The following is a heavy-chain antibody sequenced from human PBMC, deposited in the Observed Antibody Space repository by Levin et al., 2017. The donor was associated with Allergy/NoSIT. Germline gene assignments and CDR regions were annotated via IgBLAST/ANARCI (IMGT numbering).Heavy chain of an antibody. CDR3: AKVLGYSSGRDPDY. Sequence: GGSLRLSCAASGFTFSSYAMSWVRQAPGKGLEWVSAISGSGGSTYYADSVKGRFTISRDNSKNTLYLQMNSLRAEDTAVYYCAKVLGYSSGRDPDYWGQGTLVTVSS. D-gene: IGHD6-19*01. V-gene: IGHV3-23*01. CDR2: ISGSGGST. CDR1: GFTFSSYA. J-gene: IGHJ4*02.